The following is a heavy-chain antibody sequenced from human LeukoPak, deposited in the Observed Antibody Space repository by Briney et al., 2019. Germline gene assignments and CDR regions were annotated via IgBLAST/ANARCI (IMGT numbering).Heavy chain of an antibody. Sequence: GESLKISCKGSGYSFTSYWIGWVRQMPGKGLGWMGVIYPGDSDIRYSPSFQGQVTISADKSISTAYLQWSSLKASDTAMYYCARHVYRVAAAGSHYYYGMDVWGQGTTVTVSS. V-gene: IGHV5-51*01. D-gene: IGHD6-13*01. J-gene: IGHJ6*02. CDR3: ARHVYRVAAAGSHYYYGMDV. CDR2: IYPGDSDI. CDR1: GYSFTSYW.